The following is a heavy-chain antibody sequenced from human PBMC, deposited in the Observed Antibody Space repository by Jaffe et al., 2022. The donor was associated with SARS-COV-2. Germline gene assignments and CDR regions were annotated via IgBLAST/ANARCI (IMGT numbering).Heavy chain of an antibody. CDR2: IYTSGST. V-gene: IGHV4-4*07. CDR1: GGSISGYY. Sequence: QVRLQESGPGLVKPSETLSLTCTVSGGSISGYYCYWMRQPAGKGLEWIGRIYTSGSTDYNPSLKSRVTMSLDTSKNQFSLRLSSVTAEDTAVYFCARDDKDIGAAAVFWGQGSLVTVSS. D-gene: IGHD6-13*01. CDR3: ARDDKDIGAAAVF. J-gene: IGHJ4*02.